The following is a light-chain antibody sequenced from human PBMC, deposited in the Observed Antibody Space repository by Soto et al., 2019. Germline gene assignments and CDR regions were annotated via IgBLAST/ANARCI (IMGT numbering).Light chain of an antibody. CDR1: NSDIGAYDY. Sequence: QSVLTQPASVSGSPGQSITISCSGTNSDIGAYDYVSWYQQHPGRAPKLIIYGVSNRPSGVSNRFSGSKSGNTASLTISGLQTEDEANYYCSSYTSISTRVFGGGTKLTVL. CDR2: GVS. CDR3: SSYTSISTRV. J-gene: IGLJ3*02. V-gene: IGLV2-14*01.